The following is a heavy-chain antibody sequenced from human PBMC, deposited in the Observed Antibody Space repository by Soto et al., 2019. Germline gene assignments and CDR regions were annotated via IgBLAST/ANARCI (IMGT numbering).Heavy chain of an antibody. D-gene: IGHD6-13*01. J-gene: IGHJ6*02. CDR2: IYHSPTT. CDR1: GGSISSSNW. Sequence: SETLALTCAVSGGSISSSNWWRWARQPPGKGLEWFGQIYHSPTTTYNPSLTRRFTISVAKSKNPFSLLLRSVTPADPAVYYCATDRDSSSWYYYYYGMDVWGQGTTVTVSS. V-gene: IGHV4-4*02. CDR3: ATDRDSSSWYYYYYGMDV.